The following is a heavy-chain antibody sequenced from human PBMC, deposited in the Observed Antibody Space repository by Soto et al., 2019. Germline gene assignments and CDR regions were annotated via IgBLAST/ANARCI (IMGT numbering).Heavy chain of an antibody. V-gene: IGHV3-74*01. Sequence: GGSLRLSCTASGFTFNTHWMHWVRQAPGKGMVWVSRIYFDGITTNYADSVKGRLTVSRDNATNTAYLHVNNLRDEETAEYYCARGGAIGFYYWGQRTLSTV. CDR1: GFTFNTHW. CDR2: IYFDGITT. D-gene: IGHD3-3*01. CDR3: ARGGAIGFYY. J-gene: IGHJ4*02.